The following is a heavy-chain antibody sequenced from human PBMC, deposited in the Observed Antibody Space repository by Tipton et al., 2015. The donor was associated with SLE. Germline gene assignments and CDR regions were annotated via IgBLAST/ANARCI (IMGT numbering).Heavy chain of an antibody. CDR1: GYSISSCYY. Sequence: TLSTCTVSGYSISSCYYWGWIRQPPGKGLEWIGSIYHSGSTYSNPSLKSRVTISVDTSKNQFSLRLSSVTAADTAVYYCARGSFMDVWGKGTTVTVSS. J-gene: IGHJ6*03. CDR2: IYHSGST. CDR3: ARGSFMDV. V-gene: IGHV4-38-2*02.